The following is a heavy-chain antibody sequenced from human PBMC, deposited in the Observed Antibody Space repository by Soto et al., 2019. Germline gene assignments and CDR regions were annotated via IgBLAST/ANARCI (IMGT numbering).Heavy chain of an antibody. CDR3: ANSFYGSGSGFDP. J-gene: IGHJ5*02. CDR1: GFTFSSYS. Sequence: AGGSLRLSCAASGFTFSSYSMNWVRQAPGKGLEWVSSISSSSSYIYYADSVKGRFTISRDNAKNSLYLQMNSLRAEDTAVYYCANSFYGSGSGFDPWGQGTLVTVSS. CDR2: ISSSSSYI. V-gene: IGHV3-21*01. D-gene: IGHD3-10*01.